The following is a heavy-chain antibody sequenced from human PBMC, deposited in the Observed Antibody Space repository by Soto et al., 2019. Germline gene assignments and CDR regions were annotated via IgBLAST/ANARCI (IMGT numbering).Heavy chain of an antibody. CDR3: AQYLTVVKDPSSERGWFDP. Sequence: GGSLRLSCAASGFTFSSYAMSWVRQAPGKGLEWVSAISGSGGSTYYADSVKGRFTISRDNSKNTLYLQMNSLRAEDTAVYYCAQYLTVVKDPSSERGWFDPWGQGTLITVSS. CDR1: GFTFSSYA. CDR2: ISGSGGST. D-gene: IGHD2-2*01. V-gene: IGHV3-23*01. J-gene: IGHJ5*02.